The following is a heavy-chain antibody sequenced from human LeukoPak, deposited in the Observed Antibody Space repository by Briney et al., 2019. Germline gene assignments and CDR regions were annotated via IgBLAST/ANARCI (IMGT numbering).Heavy chain of an antibody. V-gene: IGHV4-59*08. J-gene: IGHJ4*02. CDR3: ARLSKDTVVLPAAMAHYFDY. CDR2: IHYTGST. D-gene: IGHD2-2*01. Sequence: SETLSLTCTVSGGSISGYYWSWIRQPPGKGLQFIGYIHYTGSTNYNSSLESRVTLSVDTSKNQFSLKLRSMTAADTAVYYCARLSKDTVVLPAAMAHYFDYWGQGTLVTVSS. CDR1: GGSISGYY.